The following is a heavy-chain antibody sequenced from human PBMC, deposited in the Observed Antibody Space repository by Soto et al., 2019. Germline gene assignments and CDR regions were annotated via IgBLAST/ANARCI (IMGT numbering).Heavy chain of an antibody. CDR3: ARLERSSWYERIKPCYYYGMDV. CDR1: GYSFTSYW. J-gene: IGHJ6*02. Sequence: EVQLVPSGAEVKKPGESLRISCKGSGYSFTSYWISWVRQMPGKGLEWMGRIDPSDSYTNYSPSFQGHVTISADKSISTAYLQWSSLKASDTAMYYCARLERSSWYERIKPCYYYGMDVWGQGTTVGVSS. CDR2: IDPSDSYT. V-gene: IGHV5-10-1*03. D-gene: IGHD6-13*01.